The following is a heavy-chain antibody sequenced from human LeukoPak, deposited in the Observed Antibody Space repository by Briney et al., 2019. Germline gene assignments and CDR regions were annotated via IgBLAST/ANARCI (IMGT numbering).Heavy chain of an antibody. V-gene: IGHV3-23*01. D-gene: IGHD1-26*01. CDR2: ISGSGGST. CDR3: ATQGEMGAFYFDY. CDR1: GFTLSSYA. Sequence: GGSLRLSCAASGFTLSSYAMSWVRQAPGKGLEWVSAISGSGGSTYYADSVKGRFTISRDNSKNTLYLQMNSLRAEDTAVYYCATQGEMGAFYFDYWGQGTLVTVSS. J-gene: IGHJ4*02.